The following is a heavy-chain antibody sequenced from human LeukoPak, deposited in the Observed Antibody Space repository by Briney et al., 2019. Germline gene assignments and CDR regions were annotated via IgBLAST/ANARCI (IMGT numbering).Heavy chain of an antibody. CDR2: ISGSGGDT. D-gene: IGHD1-26*01. V-gene: IGHV3-23*01. J-gene: IGHJ4*02. CDR3: AKDHRIVGATTFDY. CDR1: GFTFSSYA. Sequence: PGGSLRLSCAASGFTFSSYAMSWVRQAPGKGLEWVSAISGSGGDTSYADSVKGRFTISRDNSKNTLYLQMNTLRAEDTAVYYCAKDHRIVGATTFDYWGQGTLVTVSS.